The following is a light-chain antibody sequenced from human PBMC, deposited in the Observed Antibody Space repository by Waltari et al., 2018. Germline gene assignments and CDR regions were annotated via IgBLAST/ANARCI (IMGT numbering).Light chain of an antibody. J-gene: IGLJ2*01. V-gene: IGLV1-36*01. Sequence: QSVLSQPPSVSGAPRQRVTISCSGSSSNIGVNAVNWYQHLPGKAPKLLIYSDDLLPSGVSDRFSGSKSGTSASLAISGLQSEDEADYYCAGWDDSLNGLVFGVGTKLTVL. CDR2: SDD. CDR1: SSNIGVNA. CDR3: AGWDDSLNGLV.